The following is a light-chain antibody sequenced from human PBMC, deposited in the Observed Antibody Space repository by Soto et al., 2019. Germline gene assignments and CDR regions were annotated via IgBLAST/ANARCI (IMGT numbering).Light chain of an antibody. CDR3: SSYTSSSTRV. V-gene: IGLV2-14*01. CDR2: EVS. Sequence: QSALTQPASVSGSPGQAITLSCTGTSSDVGGYNYVSWYQQHPGKAPKLMVYEVSNRPSGVSNRFSGSKSGNTASLTISGLQGEDEADYYCSSYTSSSTRVFGGGTQVTVL. CDR1: SSDVGGYNY. J-gene: IGLJ3*02.